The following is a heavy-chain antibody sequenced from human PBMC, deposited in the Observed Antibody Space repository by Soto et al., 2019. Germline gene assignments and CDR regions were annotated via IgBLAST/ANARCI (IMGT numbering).Heavy chain of an antibody. CDR1: GHTLSGHS. CDR2: INPNTGDT. J-gene: IGHJ6*02. Sequence: ASVKVSCKASGHTLSGHSMHWVRQAPGQGLEWMGWINPNTGDTKYAQKFQDSVTMTWDTSVTTAYLELSRLRSDDTGVYYCARAPLGFTMIVVVITDYGMDVWGQGTTVTVSS. D-gene: IGHD3-22*01. CDR3: ARAPLGFTMIVVVITDYGMDV. V-gene: IGHV1-2*04.